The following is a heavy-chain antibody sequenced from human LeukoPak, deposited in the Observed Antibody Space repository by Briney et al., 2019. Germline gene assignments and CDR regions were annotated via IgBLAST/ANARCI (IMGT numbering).Heavy chain of an antibody. CDR2: IYYSGST. CDR3: AKYRTGTYEGDRPPYDY. J-gene: IGHJ4*02. Sequence: PSETLSLTCTVSGGSISSYYWSWIRQPPGKGLEWIGYIYYSGSTNYNPSLKSRVTISVDRSKNQFSLKLSSVTAADTAVYYCAKYRTGTYEGDRPPYDYWGQGTLVTVSS. CDR1: GGSISSYY. D-gene: IGHD3/OR15-3a*01. V-gene: IGHV4-59*12.